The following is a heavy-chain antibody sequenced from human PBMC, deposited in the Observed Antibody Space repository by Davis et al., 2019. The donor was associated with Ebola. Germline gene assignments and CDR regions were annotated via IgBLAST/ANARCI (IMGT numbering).Heavy chain of an antibody. CDR3: ARDYRYCSGGSCYYYYYGMDV. J-gene: IGHJ6*02. D-gene: IGHD2-15*01. V-gene: IGHV1-69*04. CDR2: IIPILGIA. CDR1: AGTFSSYA. Sequence: SVKVSCKASAGTFSSYAISWVRQAPGQGREWMGRIIPILGIANYAQKFQGRVTMTRDTSTSTVYMELSSLRSEDTAVYYCARDYRYCSGGSCYYYYYGMDVWGQGTTVTVSS.